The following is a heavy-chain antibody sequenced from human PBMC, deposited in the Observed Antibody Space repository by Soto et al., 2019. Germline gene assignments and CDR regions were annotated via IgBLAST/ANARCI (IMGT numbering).Heavy chain of an antibody. J-gene: IGHJ6*02. CDR2: IWNDGRDK. D-gene: IGHD3-16*01. CDR3: ARDSRPRVIWGGPWGMDV. CDR1: GFTFSSYG. Sequence: QVQLVESGGGVVQPGTSLRLSCAASGFTFSSYGMHWVRQAPGKGLEWVAVIWNDGRDKYYADSVKGRFTISRDNSKNTLYLQMSSLRAEDTAVYYCARDSRPRVIWGGPWGMDVWGQGTTVTVSS. V-gene: IGHV3-33*01.